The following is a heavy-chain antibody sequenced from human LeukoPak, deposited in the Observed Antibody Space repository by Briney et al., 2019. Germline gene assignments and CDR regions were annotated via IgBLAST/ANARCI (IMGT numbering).Heavy chain of an antibody. V-gene: IGHV3-30*18. J-gene: IGHJ4*02. CDR2: ISYDGSNK. Sequence: GGSLRLSCAASGFTFSSYGMHWVRQAPGKGLEWVAVISYDGSNKYYADSVKGRFTISRDNSKNTLYLQMNSLRAEDTAVYYCAKQRGYRYGYEYWGQGTLVTVSS. CDR1: GFTFSSYG. D-gene: IGHD5-18*01. CDR3: AKQRGYRYGYEY.